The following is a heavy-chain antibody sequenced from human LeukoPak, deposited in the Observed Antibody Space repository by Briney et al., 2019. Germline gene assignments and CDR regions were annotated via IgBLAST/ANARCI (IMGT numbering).Heavy chain of an antibody. CDR3: ARGSELRFLEWSRGDFDY. V-gene: IGHV3-33*01. J-gene: IGHJ4*02. Sequence: GGSLRLSCAASGFTFSSYGMHWVRQAPGKGLEWVAVIWYDGSNKYYADSVKGRFTISRDNSKNMLYLQMNSLRAEDTAVYYCARGSELRFLEWSRGDFDYWGQGTLVTVSS. CDR2: IWYDGSNK. D-gene: IGHD3-3*01. CDR1: GFTFSSYG.